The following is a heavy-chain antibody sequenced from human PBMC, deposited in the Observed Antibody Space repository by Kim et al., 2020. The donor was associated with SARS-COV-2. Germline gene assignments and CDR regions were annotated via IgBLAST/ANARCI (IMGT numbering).Heavy chain of an antibody. V-gene: IGHV4-34*01. CDR1: GGSFSGYY. Sequence: SETLSLTCAVYGGSFSGYYWSWIRQPPGKGLEWIGEINHSGSTNYNPSLKSRVTISVDTSKNQFSLKLSSVTAADKAVYYCARRTSRTLDYWGQGTLVTVSA. CDR3: ARRTSRTLDY. J-gene: IGHJ4*02. CDR2: INHSGST.